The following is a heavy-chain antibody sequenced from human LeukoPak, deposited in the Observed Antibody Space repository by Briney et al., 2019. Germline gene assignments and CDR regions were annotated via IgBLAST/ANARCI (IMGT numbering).Heavy chain of an antibody. Sequence: GGSLRLSCAASGFTFRSVWMKWVRQAPGKGLEWVGRIKSNADGGTIDYAAPVRGRFTISRDDSKNTLYLQMNSLKTEDTAVYYCTTALWFGELLSSDSWGQGTLVTVSS. V-gene: IGHV3-15*01. CDR1: GFTFRSVW. CDR3: TTALWFGELLSSDS. J-gene: IGHJ4*02. D-gene: IGHD3-10*01. CDR2: IKSNADGGTI.